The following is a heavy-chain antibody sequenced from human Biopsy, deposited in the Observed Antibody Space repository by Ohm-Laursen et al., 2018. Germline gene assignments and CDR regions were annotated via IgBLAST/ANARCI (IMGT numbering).Heavy chain of an antibody. Sequence: ASVKVSCKVSGYTLTDLSMHWVRQAPGKGLEWMGGFAPENGKTIYAQKFQDRVTMTDDTSTDTAYMELSNLRSEDTAVYYCAGDINNWNVNYWGQGTLVIVSS. D-gene: IGHD1-20*01. CDR1: GYTLTDLS. CDR2: FAPENGKT. J-gene: IGHJ4*02. V-gene: IGHV1-24*01. CDR3: AGDINNWNVNY.